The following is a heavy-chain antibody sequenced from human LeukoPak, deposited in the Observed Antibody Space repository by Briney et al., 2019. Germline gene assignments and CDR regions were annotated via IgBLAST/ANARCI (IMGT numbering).Heavy chain of an antibody. Sequence: GGSLRLSCAASGFAFSTYAMTWVRQAPGKGLEWVSSMSSGGTYVYYPGSVRGRFTISRDNAKNSLYLQMNSLRVEDTAVYYCARDRPTGASRVFVVEWGQGTLVTVSS. J-gene: IGHJ1*01. CDR2: MSSGGTYV. V-gene: IGHV3-21*01. D-gene: IGHD2-15*01. CDR1: GFAFSTYA. CDR3: ARDRPTGASRVFVVE.